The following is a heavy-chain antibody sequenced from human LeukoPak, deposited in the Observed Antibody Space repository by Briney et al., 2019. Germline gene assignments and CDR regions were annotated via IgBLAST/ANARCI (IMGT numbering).Heavy chain of an antibody. Sequence: GGSLRLSCAASGFTFDTYAINWVRQAPGKGLEWVSTISGTGGSTYYADSVKGRFTIYRDNSKSTLSLQISSLRAEDTAVYYCAKDLDGSGMYGGSDSWGQGTPVTVSS. CDR3: AKDLDGSGMYGGSDS. CDR2: ISGTGGST. V-gene: IGHV3-23*01. CDR1: GFTFDTYA. J-gene: IGHJ4*02. D-gene: IGHD6-19*01.